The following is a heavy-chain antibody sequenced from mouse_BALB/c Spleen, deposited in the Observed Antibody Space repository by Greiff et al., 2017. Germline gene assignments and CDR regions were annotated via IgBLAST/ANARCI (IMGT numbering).Heavy chain of an antibody. J-gene: IGHJ4*01. CDR2: IWAGGST. V-gene: IGHV2-9*02. Sequence: QVQLKESGPGLVAPSQSLSITCTVSGFSLTSYGVHWVRQPPGKGLEWLGVIWAGGSTNYNSALMSRLSISKDNSKSQVFLKMNSLQTDDTAMYYCARAVYYDYYAMDYWGQGTSVTVSS. CDR1: GFSLTSYG. D-gene: IGHD1-1*01. CDR3: ARAVYYDYYAMDY.